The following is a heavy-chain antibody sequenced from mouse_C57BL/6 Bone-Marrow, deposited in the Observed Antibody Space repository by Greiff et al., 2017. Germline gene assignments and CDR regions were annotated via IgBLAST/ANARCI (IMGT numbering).Heavy chain of an antibody. D-gene: IGHD2-5*01. CDR1: GFTFSSYG. CDR2: ISSGGSYT. Sequence: EVMLVESGGDLVKPGGSLKLSCAASGFTFSSYGMSWVRQTPDKRLEWVATISSGGSYTYYPDSVKGRFTISRDNAKNTLYLQMSSLKSEDTAMYYCARSKGYYWGQGTTLTVSS. J-gene: IGHJ2*01. CDR3: ARSKGYY. V-gene: IGHV5-6*01.